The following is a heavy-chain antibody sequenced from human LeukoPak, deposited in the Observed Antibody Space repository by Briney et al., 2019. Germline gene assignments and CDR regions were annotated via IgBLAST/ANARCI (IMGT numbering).Heavy chain of an antibody. CDR1: GFTFDDYT. CDR3: ARELVGNFDY. V-gene: IGHV3-43*01. J-gene: IGHJ4*02. Sequence: GGSLRLSCAASGFTFDDYTMHWVRQAPGKGLEWVSLISWDGGSTYYADSVKGRFTISRDNSKNTLYLQMNSLRSEDTAVYYCARELVGNFDYWGQGTLVTVSS. D-gene: IGHD2-15*01. CDR2: ISWDGGST.